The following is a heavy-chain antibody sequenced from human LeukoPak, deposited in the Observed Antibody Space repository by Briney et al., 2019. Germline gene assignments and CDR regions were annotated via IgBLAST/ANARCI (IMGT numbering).Heavy chain of an antibody. CDR3: ATLGYCSGGSCYGMWDYYYYMDV. CDR1: GYTFTCYY. V-gene: IGHV1-2*02. J-gene: IGHJ6*03. Sequence: GASVKVSCKASGYTFTCYYMHWVRQAPGQGLEWMGWINPNSGGTNYAQKFQGRVTMTRDTSISTAYMELSRLRSDDTAVYYCATLGYCSGGSCYGMWDYYYYMDVWGKGTTVTISS. CDR2: INPNSGGT. D-gene: IGHD2-15*01.